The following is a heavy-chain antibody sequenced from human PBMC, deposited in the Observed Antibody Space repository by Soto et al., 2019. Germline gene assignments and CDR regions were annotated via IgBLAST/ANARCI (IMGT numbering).Heavy chain of an antibody. CDR2: INPSGGST. D-gene: IGHD5-12*01. Sequence: ASVKVSCKASGYTFTSYYMHWVRQAHGQGLEWMGIINPSGGSTSYAQKFQGRVTMTRDTSTSTVYMELSSLRSEDTAVYYCARDSNIVATIAYFDYWGQGTLVTVSS. J-gene: IGHJ4*02. CDR1: GYTFTSYY. V-gene: IGHV1-46*03. CDR3: ARDSNIVATIAYFDY.